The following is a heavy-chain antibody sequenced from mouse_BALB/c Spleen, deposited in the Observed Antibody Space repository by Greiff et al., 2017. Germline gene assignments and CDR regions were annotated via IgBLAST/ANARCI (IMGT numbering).Heavy chain of an antibody. J-gene: IGHJ4*01. CDR3: TRETTAVATGAMDY. CDR2: IYPGSGST. D-gene: IGHD1-1*01. CDR1: GYTFTSYW. Sequence: LQQPGSELVRPGASVKLSCKASGYTFTSYWMHWVKQRPGQGLEWIGNIYPGSGSTNYDEKFKSKATLTVDTSSSTAYMQLSSLTSEDSAVYYCTRETTAVATGAMDYWGQGTSVTVSS. V-gene: IGHV1S22*01.